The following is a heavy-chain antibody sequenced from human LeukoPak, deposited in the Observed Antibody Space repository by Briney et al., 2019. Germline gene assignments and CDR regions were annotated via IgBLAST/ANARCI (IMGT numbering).Heavy chain of an antibody. D-gene: IGHD1-26*01. V-gene: IGHV3-15*01. CDR3: TTVSGGSYGGDY. CDR2: IKSKTDGGTT. J-gene: IGHJ4*02. Sequence: GGSLRLSCAASGFTFSNAWMSWVRQAPGKGLEWVGRIKSKTDGGTTDYAAPVKGRFTISRDDSKNTLYLQMNSLKTEDAAVYYCTTVSGGSYGGDYWGQGTLVTVSS. CDR1: GFTFSNAW.